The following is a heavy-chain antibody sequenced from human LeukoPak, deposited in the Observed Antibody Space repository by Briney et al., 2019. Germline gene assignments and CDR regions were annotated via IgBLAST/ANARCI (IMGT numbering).Heavy chain of an antibody. CDR2: ISSSSSTI. Sequence: GGSLRLSCAASGFTFSSYSMNWVRQAPGKGLEWVSYISSSSSTIYYADSVKGRFTISRDNAKNSLYLQMSSLRDEDTAVYYCAITRTSLFDYWGQGTLVTVSS. CDR3: AITRTSLFDY. V-gene: IGHV3-48*02. D-gene: IGHD3-16*02. J-gene: IGHJ4*02. CDR1: GFTFSSYS.